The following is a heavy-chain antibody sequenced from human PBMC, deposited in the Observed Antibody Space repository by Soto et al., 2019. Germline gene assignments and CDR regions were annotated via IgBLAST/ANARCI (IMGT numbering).Heavy chain of an antibody. D-gene: IGHD5-18*01. Sequence: SETLSLTCTVSGVSIISGGYYWSWIRQHPGKGLEWIGYIYYSGSTYYNPSLKSRVTISVDTSKNQFSLKLSSVTAADTAVYYCARSGYSYGPNPLLYWGQGTLVTVSS. CDR2: IYYSGST. CDR1: GVSIISGGYY. J-gene: IGHJ4*02. V-gene: IGHV4-31*03. CDR3: ARSGYSYGPNPLLY.